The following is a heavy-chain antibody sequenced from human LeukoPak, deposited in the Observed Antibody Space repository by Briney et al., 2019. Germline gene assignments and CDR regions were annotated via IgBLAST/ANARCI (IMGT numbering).Heavy chain of an antibody. J-gene: IGHJ4*02. CDR2: INTDGSTT. CDR1: GFTFSTYW. D-gene: IGHD2-2*01. V-gene: IGHV3-74*01. Sequence: AGGSLRLSCAASGFTFSTYWMHWVRQAPGKGRVWVSRINTDGSTTTYADSVKGRFTISRDNAKNTLYLEVNSLRAEDTAVYYCARAGPDCSSTSCPYDYWGQGTLVTVSS. CDR3: ARAGPDCSSTSCPYDY.